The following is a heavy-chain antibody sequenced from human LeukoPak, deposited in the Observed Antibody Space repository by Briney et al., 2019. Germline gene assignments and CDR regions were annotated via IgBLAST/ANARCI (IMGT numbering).Heavy chain of an antibody. J-gene: IGHJ4*02. CDR2: IDPSESYT. V-gene: IGHV5-10-1*01. D-gene: IGHD3-10*01. Sequence: GESLKISCKGSGYRFTSYWISWVRQMPGKGLEWVARIDPSESYTNYSPSFQGHVTISADKSISTAYLQWSSLKASDTAMYYCARRTFGELSLYYWGQGTLVTVSS. CDR1: GYRFTSYW. CDR3: ARRTFGELSLYY.